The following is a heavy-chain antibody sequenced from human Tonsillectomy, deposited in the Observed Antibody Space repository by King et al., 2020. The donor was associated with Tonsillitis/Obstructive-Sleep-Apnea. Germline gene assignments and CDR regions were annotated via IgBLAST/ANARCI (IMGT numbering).Heavy chain of an antibody. CDR1: GYTFTSYG. V-gene: IGHV1-18*01. D-gene: IGHD2-2*01. J-gene: IGHJ5*02. CDR2: ISAYNGNT. CDR3: AGAAFVVVPAATWDWFDP. Sequence: VQLVESGAEVKKPGASVKVSCKASGYTFTSYGISWVRQAPGQGLEWMGWISAYNGNTNYAQNLQGRVTMTTDTSTSAAYMKLRRLRSEDTAVYYCAGAAFVVVPAATWDWFDPWGQGTLVTVSS.